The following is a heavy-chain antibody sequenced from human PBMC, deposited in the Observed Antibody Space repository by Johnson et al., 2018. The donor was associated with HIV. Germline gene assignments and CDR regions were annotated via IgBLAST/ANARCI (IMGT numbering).Heavy chain of an antibody. CDR2: ISYDGSNK. V-gene: IGHV3-30*18. Sequence: QVQLVESGGGVVQPGRSLRLSCAASGFTFSSYAMHWVRQAPGKGLEWVAVISYDGSNKYYADSVKGRFTISRDNSKNTLYLQMNSLRAEDTAVYSCAKYKDNWNYDAFDIWGQGTMVTVSS. CDR3: AKYKDNWNYDAFDI. J-gene: IGHJ3*02. D-gene: IGHD1-7*01. CDR1: GFTFSSYA.